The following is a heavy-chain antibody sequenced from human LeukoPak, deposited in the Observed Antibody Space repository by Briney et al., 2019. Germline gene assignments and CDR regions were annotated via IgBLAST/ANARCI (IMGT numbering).Heavy chain of an antibody. CDR3: TAGGDGTYSSDY. D-gene: IGHD1-26*01. V-gene: IGHV3-15*01. J-gene: IGHJ4*02. CDR2: SKSEAGGGTT. Sequence: GGSLRFSCSASGFNFRDVWMSWVRQAPGKGLEWVGRSKSEAGGGTTDIAAPGQGRFTISRDDSKDTLSLQMNSLEIEDTAVYYCTAGGDGTYSSDYWGQGTLVTVSS. CDR1: GFNFRDVW.